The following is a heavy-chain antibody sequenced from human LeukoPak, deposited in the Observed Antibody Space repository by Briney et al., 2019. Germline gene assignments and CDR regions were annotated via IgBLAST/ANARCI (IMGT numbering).Heavy chain of an antibody. Sequence: ASVKVSCKASGYTFTSYGISWVRQAPGQGLEWMVWISAYNGNTNYAQHLQGRVTMTTDTSTSTVHMELSSLRSEDTAVYYCARDDPLDKISSGWGPWGQGTLVTVSS. CDR2: ISAYNGNT. D-gene: IGHD6-19*01. CDR3: ARDDPLDKISSGWGP. CDR1: GYTFTSYG. V-gene: IGHV1-18*01. J-gene: IGHJ5*02.